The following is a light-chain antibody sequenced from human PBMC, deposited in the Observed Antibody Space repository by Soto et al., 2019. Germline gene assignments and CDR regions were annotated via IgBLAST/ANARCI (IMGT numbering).Light chain of an antibody. CDR2: DAS. Sequence: GFSQSPAAVSLYPGERATLSCRASQSVSSFLAWYQQKPGQAPRLLIYDASNKATGIPARFSGSGSGTDFTLTINSLEPEDFAVYYCHQYNNWPPWTFGQGTKV. CDR3: HQYNNWPPWT. CDR1: QSVSSF. V-gene: IGKV3-11*01. J-gene: IGKJ1*01.